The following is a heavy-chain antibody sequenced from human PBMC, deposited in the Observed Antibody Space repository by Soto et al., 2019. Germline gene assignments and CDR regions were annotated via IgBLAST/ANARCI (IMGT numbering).Heavy chain of an antibody. V-gene: IGHV3-53*01. D-gene: IGHD3-22*01. CDR3: ARGRGFNPLTPYNWFDP. J-gene: IGHJ5*02. CDR2: IYSGGST. Sequence: GGSLRLSCAASGFTVSSNYMSWVRQAPGKGLEWVSVIYSGGSTYYADSVKGRFTISRDNSKNTLYLQTNSLRAEDTAVYYCARGRGFNPLTPYNWFDPWGQGTLVTVSS. CDR1: GFTVSSNY.